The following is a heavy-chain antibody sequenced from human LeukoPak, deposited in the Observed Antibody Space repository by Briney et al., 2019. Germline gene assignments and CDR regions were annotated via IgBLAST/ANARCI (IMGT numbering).Heavy chain of an antibody. CDR3: ARGPHSIVAAGGGFDY. J-gene: IGHJ4*02. D-gene: IGHD6-13*01. Sequence: GGSLRLSCAASGFTVSSNYMSWVRQAPGKGLEWVSVIYSGGSTYYADSVKGRFTISRDNSKNTLYLQMNSQRAEDTAVYYCARGPHSIVAAGGGFDYWGQGTLVTVSS. CDR2: IYSGGST. V-gene: IGHV3-66*02. CDR1: GFTVSSNY.